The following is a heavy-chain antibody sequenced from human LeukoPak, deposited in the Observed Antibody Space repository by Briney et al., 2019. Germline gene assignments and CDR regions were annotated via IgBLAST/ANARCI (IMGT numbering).Heavy chain of an antibody. J-gene: IGHJ4*02. D-gene: IGHD3-10*01. CDR2: ISYEGSSK. CDR3: ARTGSLGFGESKPFDY. CDR1: GFTFSSFA. Sequence: GTSLRLSCAASGFTFSSFAMHWVRQAPGKGLDWLSIISYEGSSKYYADTVKGRFTISRDNSKNTLYLQMNSLRPEDTAVYYCARTGSLGFGESKPFDYWGQGTLVTVSS. V-gene: IGHV3-30-3*01.